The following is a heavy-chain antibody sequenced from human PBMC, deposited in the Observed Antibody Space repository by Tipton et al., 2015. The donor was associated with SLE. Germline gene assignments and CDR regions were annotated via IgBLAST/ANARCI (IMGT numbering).Heavy chain of an antibody. Sequence: SLRLSCAASGFTFGNFAMSWVRQAPGKGLEWVSVIYSGGTSAYYADSVKGRFTISRDNLKDSLYLQMDSVRVDDAALYFCARDAGGYSKRFDMWGQGTVVTVSS. CDR1: GFTFGNFA. D-gene: IGHD4-23*01. CDR2: IYSGGTSA. V-gene: IGHV3-23*03. CDR3: ARDAGGYSKRFDM. J-gene: IGHJ1*01.